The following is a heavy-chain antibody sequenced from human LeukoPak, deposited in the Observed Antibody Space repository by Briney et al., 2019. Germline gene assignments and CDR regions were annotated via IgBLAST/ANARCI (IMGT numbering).Heavy chain of an antibody. D-gene: IGHD6-19*01. CDR1: GGSFSGYY. J-gene: IGHJ6*03. Sequence: SETLSLTCAVYGGSFSGYYWSWIRQPPGKGLEWIGEINHSGSTYYNPSLKSRVTISVDTSKNQFSLKLSSVTAADTAVYYCARIWRGSGWYSGQAGYYYIDVWGKGTTVTISS. V-gene: IGHV4-34*01. CDR2: INHSGST. CDR3: ARIWRGSGWYSGQAGYYYIDV.